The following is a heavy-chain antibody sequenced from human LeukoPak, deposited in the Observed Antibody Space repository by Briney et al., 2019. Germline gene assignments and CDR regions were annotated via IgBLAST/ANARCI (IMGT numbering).Heavy chain of an antibody. V-gene: IGHV3-23*01. CDR1: GFTFSSYA. CDR3: AKGQAFVVYAIPFDY. D-gene: IGHD2-8*02. Sequence: QPGGSLRLSCAASGFTFSSYAMTWVRQAPGKGLEWVSAISGSGGSTYYADSVKGRFTISRDSSKNTLYLQMNSLRAEDTAVYYCAKGQAFVVYAIPFDYWGQGTLVTVSS. J-gene: IGHJ4*02. CDR2: ISGSGGST.